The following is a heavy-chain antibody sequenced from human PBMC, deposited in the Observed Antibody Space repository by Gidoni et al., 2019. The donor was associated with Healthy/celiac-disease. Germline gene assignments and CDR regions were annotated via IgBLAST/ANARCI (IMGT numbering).Heavy chain of an antibody. D-gene: IGHD3-3*01. CDR2: IYYSGST. CDR1: GGSISSSSYY. Sequence: QLQLQESGPGLVKPSETLSLTCTVSGGSISSSSYYWGWIRQPPGKGLEWIGSIYYSGSTYYNPSLKSRVTISVDTSKNQFSLKLSSVTAADTAVYYCARSAGGPSGASGAFDIWGQGTMVTVSS. J-gene: IGHJ3*02. CDR3: ARSAGGPSGASGAFDI. V-gene: IGHV4-39*01.